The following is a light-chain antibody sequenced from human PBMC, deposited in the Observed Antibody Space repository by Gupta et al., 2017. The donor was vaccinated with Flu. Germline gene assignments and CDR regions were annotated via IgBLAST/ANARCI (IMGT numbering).Light chain of an antibody. J-gene: IGLJ3*02. V-gene: IGLV8-61*01. CDR1: SGSVSASYY. CDR3: VLYLGSGIWV. Sequence: QTVETQEPSFSVSPGGTITLTCGLSSGSVSASYYPSWYQQTPGQAPRTLIYNTNTRSSGVPDRFSGSILGNKAALTITGAQADDECVYYCVLYLGSGIWVFGGGTKLTVL. CDR2: NTN.